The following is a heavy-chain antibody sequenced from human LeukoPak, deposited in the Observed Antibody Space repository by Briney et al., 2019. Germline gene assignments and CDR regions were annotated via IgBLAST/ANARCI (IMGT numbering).Heavy chain of an antibody. CDR3: ARDFEYQLLSSY. CDR2: ISAYNGNT. Sequence: ASVKVSCKASGYTFTSSGISWVRQAPGQGLEWMGWISAYNGNTNYAQKLQGRVTMTTDTSTSTAYMELRSLRSDDTAVYYCARDFEYQLLSSYWGQGTLVTVSS. D-gene: IGHD2-2*01. CDR1: GYTFTSSG. V-gene: IGHV1-18*01. J-gene: IGHJ4*02.